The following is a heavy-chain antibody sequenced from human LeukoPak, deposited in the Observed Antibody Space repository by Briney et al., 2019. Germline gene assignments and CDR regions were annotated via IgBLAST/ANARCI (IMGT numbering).Heavy chain of an antibody. CDR2: ISAYNGNT. V-gene: IGHV1-18*01. J-gene: IGHJ2*01. CDR3: ARDLSIAARPKYFDL. CDR1: GYTFTSYG. D-gene: IGHD6-6*01. Sequence: GASVKVSCKASGYTFTSYGISWVRQAPGQGLEWMGWISAYNGNTNYAQKLQGRVTMTTDTSTSTAYMELRSLRSDGTAVYYCARDLSIAARPKYFDLWGRGTLVTVSS.